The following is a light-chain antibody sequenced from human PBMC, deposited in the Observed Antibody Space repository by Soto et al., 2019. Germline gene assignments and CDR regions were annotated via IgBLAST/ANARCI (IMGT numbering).Light chain of an antibody. J-gene: IGKJ5*01. CDR3: QQHYITPIT. CDR2: WAS. CDR1: QSVLYSSKNKNF. V-gene: IGKV4-1*01. Sequence: DIVMTQSPDSLAVSLGERATIHCKSSQSVLYSSKNKNFLTWYQQKPGQPPKLLIYWASTRESGVPDRFTGSGSGTDFTLTISSLQAEDVVVYYCQQHYITPITFGQGTRLEIK.